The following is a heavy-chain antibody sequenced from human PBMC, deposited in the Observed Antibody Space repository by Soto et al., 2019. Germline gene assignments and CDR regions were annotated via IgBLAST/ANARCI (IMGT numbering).Heavy chain of an antibody. D-gene: IGHD3-3*01. CDR1: GFTFSSYA. J-gene: IGHJ4*02. CDR3: AKDRSFWSGYYSYYFDY. CDR2: ISGSGGST. V-gene: IGHV3-23*01. Sequence: PGGSLRLSCAASGFTFSSYAMSWVRQAPGKGLEWVSAISGSGGSTYYADSVKGRFTISRDNSKNTLYLQMNSLRAEDTAVYYCAKDRSFWSGYYSYYFDYWGQGTLVTVSS.